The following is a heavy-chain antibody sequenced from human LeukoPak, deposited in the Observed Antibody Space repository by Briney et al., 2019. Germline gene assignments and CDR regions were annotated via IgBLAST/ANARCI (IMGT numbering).Heavy chain of an antibody. D-gene: IGHD6-6*01. CDR1: GYTFTSYG. J-gene: IGHJ4*02. Sequence: ASVKVSRKASGYTFTSYGISWVRQAPGQGLEWMGWISAYNGNTNYAQKLQGRVTMTTDTSTSTAYMELRSLRSDDTAVYYCARDHLVRGSFDYWGQGTLVTVSS. CDR3: ARDHLVRGSFDY. V-gene: IGHV1-18*01. CDR2: ISAYNGNT.